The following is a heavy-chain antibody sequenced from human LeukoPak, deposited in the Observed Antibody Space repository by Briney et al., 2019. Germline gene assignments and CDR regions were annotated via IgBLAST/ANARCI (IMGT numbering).Heavy chain of an antibody. CDR2: MNPNSGNT. J-gene: IGHJ4*02. Sequence: ASVKVSCKASGYTFTSYDINWVRQATGQELEWMGWMNPNSGNTGYAQKFQGRVTMTRNTSISTAYMELSSLRSEDTAVYYCARVEYSSSGDYFDYWGQGTLVTVSS. V-gene: IGHV1-8*01. D-gene: IGHD6-6*01. CDR3: ARVEYSSSGDYFDY. CDR1: GYTFTSYD.